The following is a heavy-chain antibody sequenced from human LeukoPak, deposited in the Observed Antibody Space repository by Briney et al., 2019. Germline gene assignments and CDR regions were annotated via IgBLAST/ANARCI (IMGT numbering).Heavy chain of an antibody. D-gene: IGHD6-19*01. J-gene: IGHJ5*02. Sequence: PGGSLRLSCTVSGFTFSDYYMSWVRQAPGKGLEWVSYISSSGSMLHYADSVEGRFTISRDNAKNSLYLQMNSLRADDTAVYYCARDGGVDRLGVAVTDGFDPWGQGTLVSVSS. CDR1: GFTFSDYY. CDR3: ARDGGVDRLGVAVTDGFDP. V-gene: IGHV3-11*04. CDR2: ISSSGSML.